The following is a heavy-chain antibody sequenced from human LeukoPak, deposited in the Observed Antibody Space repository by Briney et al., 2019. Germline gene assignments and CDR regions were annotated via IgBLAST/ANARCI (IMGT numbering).Heavy chain of an antibody. Sequence: ASVKVSCKASGYTFTGYYIHWVRQAPGQGLEWMGWINPNSGGTNYAQKFQGRVTMTRDTSISTAYMELRRLRSDDRAVYYCARGPPTIVVVLTTGDFDSWGQGTLVTVSS. CDR2: INPNSGGT. CDR3: ARGPPTIVVVLTTGDFDS. CDR1: GYTFTGYY. J-gene: IGHJ4*02. D-gene: IGHD3-22*01. V-gene: IGHV1-2*02.